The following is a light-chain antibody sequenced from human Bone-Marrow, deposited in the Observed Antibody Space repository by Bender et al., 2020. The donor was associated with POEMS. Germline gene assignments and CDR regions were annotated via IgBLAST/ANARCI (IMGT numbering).Light chain of an antibody. V-gene: IGLV2-14*01. Sequence: QSALTQPASVSGSPGQSITISCTGTTSDIGSYNFVSWYQQHPGKAPKLMIYGVSDRPSGVPDRFSGSKSGASASLAITGLHAEDEGDYYCQSYDNSLGGWVFGGGTKLTVL. CDR2: GVS. J-gene: IGLJ3*02. CDR1: TSDIGSYNF. CDR3: QSYDNSLGGWV.